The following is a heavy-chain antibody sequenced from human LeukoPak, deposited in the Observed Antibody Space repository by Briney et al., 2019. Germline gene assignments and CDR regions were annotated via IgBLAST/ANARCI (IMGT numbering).Heavy chain of an antibody. J-gene: IGHJ3*02. CDR1: GFTFSSYS. Sequence: GGSLRLSYAASGFTFSSYSMNWVRQAPGKGLEWVSYISSSSSTIYYADSVKGRFTISRDNAKNSLYLQMNSLRAEDTAVYYCARPLYYYDSSGYYYGAFDIWGQGTMVTVSS. V-gene: IGHV3-48*04. CDR3: ARPLYYYDSSGYYYGAFDI. CDR2: ISSSSSTI. D-gene: IGHD3-22*01.